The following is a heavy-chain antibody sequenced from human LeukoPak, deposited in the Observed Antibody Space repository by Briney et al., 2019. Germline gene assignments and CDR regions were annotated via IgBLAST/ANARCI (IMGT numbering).Heavy chain of an antibody. V-gene: IGHV5-51*01. D-gene: IGHD5-24*01. CDR2: TYAGDSDT. J-gene: IGHJ4*02. CDR3: ARLRDGYNRPFDY. CDR1: GYSFTSYW. Sequence: PGESLKISCKGSGYSFTSYWIGWVRQMPGKGPEWMGITYAGDSDTRYGPSFQGQVTISADKSISTAYLQWDSLKASDSAIYYCARLRDGYNRPFDYWGQGTLVTVSS.